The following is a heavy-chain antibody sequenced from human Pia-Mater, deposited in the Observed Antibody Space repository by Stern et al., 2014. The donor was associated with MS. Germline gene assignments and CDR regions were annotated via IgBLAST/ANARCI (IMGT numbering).Heavy chain of an antibody. Sequence: VQLLESGPGLVKPSQTLSLTCTVSGGSISSGGYYWSWIRQHPGKGLEWIGYIYYSGSTYYNPSLKSRVTISVDTSKNQFSLKLSSVTAADTAVYYCARVPYDFWSGYYLIDYWGQGTLVTVSS. CDR1: GGSISSGGYY. CDR3: ARVPYDFWSGYYLIDY. V-gene: IGHV4-31*03. D-gene: IGHD3-3*01. CDR2: IYYSGST. J-gene: IGHJ4*02.